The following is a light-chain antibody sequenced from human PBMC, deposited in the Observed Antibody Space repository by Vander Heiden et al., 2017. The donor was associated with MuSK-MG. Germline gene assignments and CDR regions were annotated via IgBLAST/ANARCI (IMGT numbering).Light chain of an antibody. Sequence: DIQMTQSPSSLSASAGDSVTITCRASQNIINYLNWYQQKPGKAPKLLIYAASSLQSGVPSRFSDSGSGTRFSLTINGLQPEDFATYYCQQSDSAPQTFGQGTKVEIE. CDR1: QNIINY. CDR3: QQSDSAPQT. V-gene: IGKV1-39*01. J-gene: IGKJ1*01. CDR2: AAS.